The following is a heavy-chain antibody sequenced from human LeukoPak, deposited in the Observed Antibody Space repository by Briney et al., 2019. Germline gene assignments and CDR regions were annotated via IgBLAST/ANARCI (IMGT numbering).Heavy chain of an antibody. CDR3: ARKVAGGMDV. V-gene: IGHV3-30*03. J-gene: IGHJ6*02. D-gene: IGHD2/OR15-2a*01. CDR1: GFTFSSYG. Sequence: GRSLRLSCAASGFTFSSYGMHCVRQAPGKGLEWVAVISYDGSNEYYADSVKGRFTISRDNSKNTLYLQMNGLRPEDTAVYYCARKVAGGMDVWGQGTTVTVSS. CDR2: ISYDGSNE.